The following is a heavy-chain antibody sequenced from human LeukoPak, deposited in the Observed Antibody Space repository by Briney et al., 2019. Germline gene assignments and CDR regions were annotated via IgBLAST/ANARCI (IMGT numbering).Heavy chain of an antibody. Sequence: GASVKVSCKVSGYTLTELSMHWVRQAPGKGLEWMGGFDPEDGETIYAQKFQGRVTMTEDTSTDTAYMELSSLRSEDTAVYYCARVPPSAHQLFSSDYWGQGTQVTVSS. J-gene: IGHJ4*02. CDR3: ARVPPSAHQLFSSDY. D-gene: IGHD2-2*01. CDR2: FDPEDGET. CDR1: GYTLTELS. V-gene: IGHV1-24*01.